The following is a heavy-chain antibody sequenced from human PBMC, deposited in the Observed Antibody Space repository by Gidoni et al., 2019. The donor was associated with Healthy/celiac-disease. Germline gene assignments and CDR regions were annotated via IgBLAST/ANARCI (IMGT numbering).Heavy chain of an antibody. CDR2: MNPNSGNT. J-gene: IGHJ5*02. Sequence: QVQLVQSGAEVKKPGASVKVSCKASGYTFTSYDIHWVRQATGQGLEWMGWMNPNSGNTGYAQKFQGRVTMTRNTSISTAYMELSSLRSEDTAVYYCARVPPNYDILTGYESNWFDPWGQGTLVTVSS. D-gene: IGHD3-9*01. V-gene: IGHV1-8*01. CDR1: GYTFTSYD. CDR3: ARVPPNYDILTGYESNWFDP.